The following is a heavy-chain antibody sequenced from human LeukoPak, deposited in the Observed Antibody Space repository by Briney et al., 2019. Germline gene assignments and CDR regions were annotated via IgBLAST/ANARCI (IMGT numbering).Heavy chain of an antibody. CDR2: INPSGGST. D-gene: IGHD1-26*01. V-gene: IGHV1-46*01. J-gene: IGHJ3*02. CDR1: GYTFTSYY. CDR3: AREFGALVGATEGEDAFDI. Sequence: ASVKVSCKASGYTFTSYYRHWVRQAPGQGLEWMGIINPSGGSTSYAQKFQGRVTMTRDTSTSTVYMELSSLRSEDTAVYYCAREFGALVGATEGEDAFDIWGQGTMVTVSS.